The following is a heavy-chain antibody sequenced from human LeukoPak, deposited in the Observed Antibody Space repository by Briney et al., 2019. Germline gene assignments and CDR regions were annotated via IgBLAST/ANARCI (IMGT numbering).Heavy chain of an antibody. CDR3: ARVVRNEKPWTYYYDSSGYFDY. CDR1: GFTFSSYA. Sequence: PGGSLRLSCAASGFTFSSYAMSWVRQAPGKGLEWVSAISGSGGSTYYADSVKGRFTISRDNSKNTLYLQMNSLRAEDTAVYYCARVVRNEKPWTYYYDSSGYFDYWGQGTLVTVSS. V-gene: IGHV3-23*01. D-gene: IGHD3-22*01. J-gene: IGHJ4*02. CDR2: ISGSGGST.